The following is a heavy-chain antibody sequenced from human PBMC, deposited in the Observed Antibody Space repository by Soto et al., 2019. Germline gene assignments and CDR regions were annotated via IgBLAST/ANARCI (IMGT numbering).Heavy chain of an antibody. CDR3: ARDNPRSSGWDF. CDR1: GFTLSSYS. CDR2: ISSSSSTI. Sequence: EVQLVESGGGLVQPGGSLRLSCEASGFTLSSYSMNWARQAPGQGLEWVSYISSSSSTIYYADSVKGRFTISRDNAKNSLYLQMNSLRDEDTAVYYCARDNPRSSGWDFWGQGTTVTVSS. J-gene: IGHJ6*02. V-gene: IGHV3-48*02.